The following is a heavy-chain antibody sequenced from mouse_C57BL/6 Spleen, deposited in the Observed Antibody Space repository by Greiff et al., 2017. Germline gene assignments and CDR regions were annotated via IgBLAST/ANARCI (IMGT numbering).Heavy chain of an antibody. V-gene: IGHV5-17*03. CDR3: ARSGFYYGSSYGYFDV. J-gene: IGHJ1*03. CDR1: GFTFSDYG. Sequence: DVKLVESGGGLVKPGGSLKLSCAASGFTFSDYGMHWVRQAPEKGLEWVAYISSGGSYTYYPDSVKGRFTISRDNAKNTLYLQMSSLKSEDTAMYYCARSGFYYGSSYGYFDVWGTGTTVTVSS. CDR2: ISSGGSYT. D-gene: IGHD1-1*01.